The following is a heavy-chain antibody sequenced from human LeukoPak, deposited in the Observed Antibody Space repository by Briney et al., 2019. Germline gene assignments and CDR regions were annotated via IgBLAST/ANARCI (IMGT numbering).Heavy chain of an antibody. D-gene: IGHD5-24*01. CDR1: GYTFTAYY. CDR3: ARDGPDDDGYNYGGWFDP. Sequence: GASVKVSCKASGYTFTAYYMHWVRQAPGQGLEWMGWINPNSGGTNYAQKFQGRVTMTRDTSISTAYMELSRLRSDDTAVYYCARDGPDDDGYNYGGWFDPWGQGTLVTVSS. V-gene: IGHV1-2*02. J-gene: IGHJ5*02. CDR2: INPNSGGT.